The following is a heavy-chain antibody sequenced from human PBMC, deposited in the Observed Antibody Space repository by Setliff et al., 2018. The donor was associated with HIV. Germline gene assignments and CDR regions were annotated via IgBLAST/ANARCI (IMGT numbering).Heavy chain of an antibody. V-gene: IGHV3-21*01. CDR2: ISSSSSYI. D-gene: IGHD3-10*01. CDR3: ARDEGEAPFDP. CDR1: GFTFSSYS. J-gene: IGHJ5*02. Sequence: GGSLRLSCAASGFTFSSYSMNWVRQAPGKGLEWVSSISSSSSYIYYADSVKGRFTISRDNAKNSLYLQMNSLRAEDTAMYYCARDEGEAPFDPWGQGTLVTVSS.